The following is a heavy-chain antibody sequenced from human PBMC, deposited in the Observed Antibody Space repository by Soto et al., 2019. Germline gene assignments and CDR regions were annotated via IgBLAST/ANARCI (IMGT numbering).Heavy chain of an antibody. CDR1: GFNFNNYA. J-gene: IGHJ4*02. CDR3: AKGGNRHYDFWSDY. Sequence: EVQLVESGGGLVQPGGSLRLSCAASGFNFNNYAMHWVRQAPGKGLEWVSGINWNSGRIVYADSVKGRFTISRDNAKNSLYLQMYSLRPEDTALYYCAKGGNRHYDFWSDYWGQGTLVTVSS. V-gene: IGHV3-9*01. CDR2: INWNSGRI. D-gene: IGHD3-3*01.